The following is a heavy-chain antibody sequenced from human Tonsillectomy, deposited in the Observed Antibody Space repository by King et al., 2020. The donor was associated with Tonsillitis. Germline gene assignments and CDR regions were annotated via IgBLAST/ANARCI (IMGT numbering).Heavy chain of an antibody. V-gene: IGHV4-59*01. J-gene: IGHJ5*02. D-gene: IGHD4/OR15-4a*01. CDR1: GDSISSYY. CDR3: AKGVRSLVRFEHWFEP. Sequence: VQLQESGPGLVKPSETLSLTCTVSGDSISSYYWNWIRQPPGKGLEWIGYIYYSGSTKYNPSLQSRVTISIDTTRTRFSLKLNSVTAADTAVYYCAKGVRSLVRFEHWFEPWGQGTLVTVSS. CDR2: IYYSGST.